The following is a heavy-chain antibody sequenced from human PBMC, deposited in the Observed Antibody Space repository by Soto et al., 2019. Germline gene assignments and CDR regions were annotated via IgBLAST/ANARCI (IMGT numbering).Heavy chain of an antibody. CDR2: ISPGGDNI. CDR3: VTETQWYFDD. J-gene: IGHJ4*02. D-gene: IGHD2-8*01. CDR1: GFSFSLRY. Sequence: QVQLVESGGGLVHPGGSLRLSCAASGFSFSLRYMSWIRQAPGRGLEWVSYISPGGDNIHYADFVKGRFTISRDNPKDSLYLQMNSLRVEDTAVYYCVTETQWYFDDWGQGTLVTVSS. V-gene: IGHV3-11*01.